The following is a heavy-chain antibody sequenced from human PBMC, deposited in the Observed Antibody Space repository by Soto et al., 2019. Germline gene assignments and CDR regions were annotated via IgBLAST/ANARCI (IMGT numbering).Heavy chain of an antibody. D-gene: IGHD6-6*01. CDR2: INHSGST. CDR1: GGSFSGYY. Sequence: SETLSLTCAVYGGSFSGYYWSWIRQPPGKGLEWIGEINHSGSTNYNPSLKSRVTISVDTSKNQFSLKLSSVTAADTAVYYCARGRQEPQLVNFDYWGQGTLVTVSS. CDR3: ARGRQEPQLVNFDY. J-gene: IGHJ4*02. V-gene: IGHV4-34*01.